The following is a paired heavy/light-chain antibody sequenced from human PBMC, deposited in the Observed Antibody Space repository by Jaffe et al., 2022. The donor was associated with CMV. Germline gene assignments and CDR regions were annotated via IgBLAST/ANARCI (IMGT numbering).Light chain of an antibody. CDR3: CSYAGSYTFV. CDR1: SSDVGGYNY. CDR2: DVS. Sequence: QSALTQPRSVSGSPGQSVTISCTGTSSDVGGYNYVSWYQQHPGKAPKLMIYDVSKRPSGVPDRFSGSKSGNTASLTISGLQAEDEADYYCCSYAGSYTFVFGGGTKLTVL. J-gene: IGLJ3*02. V-gene: IGLV2-11*01.
Heavy chain of an antibody. D-gene: IGHD3-3*01. CDR3: ARVRYDFWSAYPFDY. V-gene: IGHV4-59*01. J-gene: IGHJ4*02. Sequence: QVQLQESGPGLVKPSETLSLTCTVSGGSISSNYWSWIRQPPGKGLEWIGYIYYSGSTNYNPSLKSRVTISVDTSKSQFSLKLSSVTAADTAVYFCARVRYDFWSAYPFDYWGQGTLVTVSS. CDR2: IYYSGST. CDR1: GGSISSNY.